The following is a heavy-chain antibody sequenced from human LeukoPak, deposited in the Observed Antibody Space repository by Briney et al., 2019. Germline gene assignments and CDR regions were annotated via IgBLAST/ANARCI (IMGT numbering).Heavy chain of an antibody. D-gene: IGHD2-21*02. J-gene: IGHJ4*02. CDR2: ISSSTTSYT. V-gene: IGHV3-11*03. Sequence: PGGSLRLSCAASGFAFSDYYMSWIRQAPGKGLEWVSYISSSTTSYTNYVDSVKGRFTISRDNAKNSLYLQMNSLRAEDTAVYYCARSAYCGGDCYYYFDYWGQGTLVTVSS. CDR1: GFAFSDYY. CDR3: ARSAYCGGDCYYYFDY.